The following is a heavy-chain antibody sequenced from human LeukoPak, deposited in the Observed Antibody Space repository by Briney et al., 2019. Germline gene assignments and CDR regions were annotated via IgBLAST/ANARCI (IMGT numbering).Heavy chain of an antibody. CDR2: ITGSGGST. D-gene: IGHD3-3*01. Sequence: GGSLRLSCAASGFTFDDYGMSWVRQAPGKGLEWVSGITGSGGSTYYADSVKGRFTISRDNSKNTLYLQMNSLRAEDTAIYYCARDERLLSFLKWGQGTLVTVSS. CDR1: GFTFDDYG. CDR3: ARDERLLSFLK. J-gene: IGHJ4*02. V-gene: IGHV3-23*01.